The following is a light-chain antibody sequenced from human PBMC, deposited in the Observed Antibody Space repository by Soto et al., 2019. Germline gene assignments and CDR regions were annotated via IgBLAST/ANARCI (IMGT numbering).Light chain of an antibody. V-gene: IGKV1-5*03. CDR3: QQYHSYPWT. J-gene: IGKJ1*01. CDR2: KAS. CDR1: QSIGSW. Sequence: DIQMTQSPSILSASVGDRVTITCRASQSIGSWLAWYQQNPGKAPNLLIYKASSLESGVPPRFSGSGSETEFTLTVSSLQPDDFATYYCQQYHSYPWTFGQGTKVDIK.